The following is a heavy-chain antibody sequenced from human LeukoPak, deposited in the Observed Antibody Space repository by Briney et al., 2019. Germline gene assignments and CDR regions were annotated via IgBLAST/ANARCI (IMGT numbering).Heavy chain of an antibody. V-gene: IGHV4-34*01. J-gene: IGHJ3*02. CDR2: INHSGST. Sequence: SETLSLTCAVYGGSFSGYYWSWVRQPPGKGLEWIGEINHSGSTYYNPSLKSRVTISVDRSKNQFSLKLSSVTAADTAVYYCARDGRYYGSGSSDAFDIWGQGTMVTVSS. D-gene: IGHD3-10*01. CDR3: ARDGRYYGSGSSDAFDI. CDR1: GGSFSGYY.